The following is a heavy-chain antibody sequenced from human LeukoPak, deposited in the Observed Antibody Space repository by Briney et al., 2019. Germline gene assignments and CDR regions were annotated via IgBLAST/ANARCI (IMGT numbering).Heavy chain of an antibody. CDR1: GGTFSSYA. V-gene: IGHV1-69*06. D-gene: IGHD3-22*01. CDR2: IIPIFGTA. Sequence: AASVKVSCKASGGTFSSYAISWVRQAPGQGLEWMGGIIPIFGTANYAQKFQGRVTITADKSTSTAYMELSSLRSEDTAVYYCARDDSSGYYPINWGQGTLVTVSS. J-gene: IGHJ4*02. CDR3: ARDDSSGYYPIN.